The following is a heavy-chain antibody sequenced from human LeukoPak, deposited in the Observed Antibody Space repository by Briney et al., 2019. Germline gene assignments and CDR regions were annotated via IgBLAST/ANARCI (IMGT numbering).Heavy chain of an antibody. CDR2: ISAYNGNT. J-gene: IGHJ5*02. D-gene: IGHD3-3*01. V-gene: IGHV1-18*01. CDR3: ARGLGYYDFWSGYPTPNWFDP. Sequence: ASVKVSCKASGYTFTSYGISWVRQAPGQGLEWMGWISAYNGNTNYAQKLQGRVTMTTDTSTSTAYMELSSLRSEDTAVYYCARGLGYYDFWSGYPTPNWFDPWGQGTLVTVSS. CDR1: GYTFTSYG.